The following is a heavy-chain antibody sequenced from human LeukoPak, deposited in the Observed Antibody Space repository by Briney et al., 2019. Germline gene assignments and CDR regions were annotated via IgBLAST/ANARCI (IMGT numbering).Heavy chain of an antibody. D-gene: IGHD5-24*01. CDR3: ERSVLGGDGYNRYYYYYMDG. Sequence: SETLSLACTVSSASISTSNYYWGWVRQPPGKALEWIGNIFYSGSTYYSPSLKSRVTISLDTSRNQFSLKLSSVTAADTAVYYCERSVLGGDGYNRYYYYYMDGWGKGTTVTVSS. J-gene: IGHJ6*03. V-gene: IGHV4-39*07. CDR2: IFYSGST. CDR1: SASISTSNYY.